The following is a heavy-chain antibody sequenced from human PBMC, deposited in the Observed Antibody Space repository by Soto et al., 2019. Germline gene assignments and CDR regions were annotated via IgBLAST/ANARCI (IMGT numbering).Heavy chain of an antibody. CDR2: IYYSGST. CDR1: GGSISSGGYY. CDR3: ARGKLVVPAAMPVFDY. J-gene: IGHJ4*02. D-gene: IGHD2-2*01. Sequence: SETLSLTCTVSGGSISSGGYYWSWIRQHPGKGLEWIGYIYYSGSTYYNPSLKSRVTISVDTSKNQFSLKLSSVTAADTAVYYCARGKLVVPAAMPVFDYWGQGTLVTVSS. V-gene: IGHV4-31*03.